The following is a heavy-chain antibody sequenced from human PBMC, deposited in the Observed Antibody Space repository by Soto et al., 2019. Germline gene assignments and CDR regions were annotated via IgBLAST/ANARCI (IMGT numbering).Heavy chain of an antibody. J-gene: IGHJ4*02. V-gene: IGHV4-31*03. Sequence: PSETLSLTCSVSGVSVTTGGGYYWSWIRQHPGKGLEWIGYIYYSGSTYYNPSLNSRVTISADPSTNQFSLTMTPVTVADTAMYFCAKDEGLLWSGELVWGQGILVTVS. CDR3: AKDEGLLWSGELV. CDR1: GVSVTTGGGYY. CDR2: IYYSGST. D-gene: IGHD3-10*01.